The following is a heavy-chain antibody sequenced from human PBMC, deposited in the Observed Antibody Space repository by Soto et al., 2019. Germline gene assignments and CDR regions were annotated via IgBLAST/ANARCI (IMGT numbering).Heavy chain of an antibody. CDR2: IIPIFGTA. CDR1: GGTFSSYA. J-gene: IGHJ6*02. CDR3: ASNIVVVPAAPYGMDV. D-gene: IGHD2-2*01. V-gene: IGHV1-69*01. Sequence: QVRLVQSGAEVKKPGSSVKVSCKASGGTFSSYAISWVRQAPGQGLEWMGGIIPIFGTANYAQKFQGRVTITADESTSTAYMELSSLRSEDTAVYYCASNIVVVPAAPYGMDVWGQGTTVTVSS.